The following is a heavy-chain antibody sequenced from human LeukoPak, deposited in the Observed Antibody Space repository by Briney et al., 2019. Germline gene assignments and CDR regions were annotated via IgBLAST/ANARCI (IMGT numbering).Heavy chain of an antibody. V-gene: IGHV1-46*01. Sequence: ASVKVSCKASGYTFTSYYMRWVRQAPGQGLEWMGIINPSGGSTSYAQKFQGRVTMTRDMSTSTVYMELSSLRSEDTAVYYCARAYCSGGSCYRNYYYYYMDVWGKGTTVTVSS. CDR1: GYTFTSYY. CDR3: ARAYCSGGSCYRNYYYYYMDV. CDR2: INPSGGST. J-gene: IGHJ6*03. D-gene: IGHD2-15*01.